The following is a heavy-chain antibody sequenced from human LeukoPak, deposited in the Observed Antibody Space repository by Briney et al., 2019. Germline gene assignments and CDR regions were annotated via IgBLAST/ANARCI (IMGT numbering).Heavy chain of an antibody. J-gene: IGHJ4*02. CDR3: ARVPIVVGKDGAFDY. CDR1: GFTFSSYE. Sequence: PGGSLRLSCAASGFTFSSYEMNWVRQAPGKGLEWVSYISSSGSTIYYADSVKGRFTISRDNAKNSLYLQMNSLRAEDTAVYYCARVPIVVGKDGAFDYWGQETLVTVSS. D-gene: IGHD2-21*01. V-gene: IGHV3-48*03. CDR2: ISSSGSTI.